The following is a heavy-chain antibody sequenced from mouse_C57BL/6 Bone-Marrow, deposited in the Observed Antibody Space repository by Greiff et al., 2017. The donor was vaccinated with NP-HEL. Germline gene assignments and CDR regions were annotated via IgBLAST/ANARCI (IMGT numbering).Heavy chain of an antibody. CDR3: ARGGWSGAMDY. Sequence: QVQLKQPGAELVRPGSSVKLSCKASGYTFTSYWMHWVKQRPIQGLEWIGNIDPSDSETHYNQKFKDKATLTVDKSSSTAYMQLSSLTSEDSAVYYCARGGWSGAMDYWGQGTSVTVSS. CDR2: IDPSDSET. CDR1: GYTFTSYW. D-gene: IGHD2-3*01. J-gene: IGHJ4*01. V-gene: IGHV1-52*01.